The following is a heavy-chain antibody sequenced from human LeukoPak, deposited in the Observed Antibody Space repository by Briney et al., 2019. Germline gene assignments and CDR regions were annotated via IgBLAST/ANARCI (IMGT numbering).Heavy chain of an antibody. CDR1: GFTFSSYW. CDR2: INSDGSST. D-gene: IGHD3-10*01. Sequence: QAGGSLRLSCAASGFTFSSYWMHWVRQAPGKGLVWVSRINSDGSSTSYADSVKGRFTISRDNAKNTLYLQMNSLRAEDTALYYCAKDIVPSMIRGLNGGYYYYYMDVWGKGTTVTISS. V-gene: IGHV3-74*01. CDR3: AKDIVPSMIRGLNGGYYYYYMDV. J-gene: IGHJ6*03.